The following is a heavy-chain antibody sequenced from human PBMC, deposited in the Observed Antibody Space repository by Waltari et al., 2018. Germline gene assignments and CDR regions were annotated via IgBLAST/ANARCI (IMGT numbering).Heavy chain of an antibody. CDR3: ARAGLYERYYFDY. J-gene: IGHJ4*02. CDR2: ISSSSSYI. V-gene: IGHV3-21*01. D-gene: IGHD5-12*01. CDR1: GFTFSSYS. Sequence: EVQLVESGGGLVKPGGSLRRSCAASGFTFSSYSMNWVRQAPGKGLEWVSSISSSSSYIYYADSVKGRFTISRDNAKNSLYLQMNSLRAEDTAVYYCARAGLYERYYFDYWGQGTLVTVSS.